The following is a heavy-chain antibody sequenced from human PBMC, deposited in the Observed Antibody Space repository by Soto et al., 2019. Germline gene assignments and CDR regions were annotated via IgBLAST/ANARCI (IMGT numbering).Heavy chain of an antibody. D-gene: IGHD6-19*01. CDR3: ASLMRAVVGTKALTQQELQIDY. J-gene: IGHJ4*02. V-gene: IGHV5-10-1*01. Sequence: PGAPLKISCNGSGSSFTSYWISWVRQMPGKGLEWLGRIDPSDSYTNYSPSFQGHVTISADKSIRTAYLQWSSLKASDTAMYYCASLMRAVVGTKALTQQELQIDYWGQGTLVTVSS. CDR1: GSSFTSYW. CDR2: IDPSDSYT.